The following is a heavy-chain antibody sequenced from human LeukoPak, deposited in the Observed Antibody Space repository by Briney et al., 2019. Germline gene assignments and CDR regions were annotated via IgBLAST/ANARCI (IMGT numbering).Heavy chain of an antibody. J-gene: IGHJ5*02. V-gene: IGHV1-18*01. CDR3: ASFLCGGDYGDYIDP. CDR2: ISAYNGNT. CDR1: GYTFTSYG. Sequence: GASVKVSCKASGYTFTSYGISWVRQAPGQGLEWMGSISAYNGNTNYAQKLQGRVTMTTDTSTSTAYMELRSLRSDDTAVYYCASFLCGGDYGDYIDPWGQGTLVTVSS. D-gene: IGHD4-17*01.